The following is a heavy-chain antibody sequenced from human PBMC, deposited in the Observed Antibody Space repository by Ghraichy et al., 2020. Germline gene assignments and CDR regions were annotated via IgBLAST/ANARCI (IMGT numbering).Heavy chain of an antibody. J-gene: IGHJ6*03. CDR2: INHSGGT. D-gene: IGHD5-24*01. CDR3: ARLFSDNNFYMDV. V-gene: IGHV4-34*01. CDR1: GGSLSGHS. Sequence: SLTLSLTCAVYGGSLSGHSWSWLRQPPGKGLEWIGDINHSGGTNYSPSLKSRVSISIDMSKDQFSLKLTSVNAADTAVYFCARLFSDNNFYMDVWATGTTVTVSS.